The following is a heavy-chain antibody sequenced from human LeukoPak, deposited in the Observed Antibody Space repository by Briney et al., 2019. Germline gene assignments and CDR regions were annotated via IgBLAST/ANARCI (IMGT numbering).Heavy chain of an antibody. CDR2: INPNNGDT. CDR3: ARVNGEWEPLEY. Sequence: ASVKVSCKPSGYSFTDHYMHWVRQAPGQGLEWMGWINPNNGDTNSAQKFQGRVTMTRDTSITTVYMELSRLTSDDTAVYYCARVNGEWEPLEYWGQGTLVTVSS. CDR1: GYSFTDHY. D-gene: IGHD1-26*01. J-gene: IGHJ4*02. V-gene: IGHV1-2*02.